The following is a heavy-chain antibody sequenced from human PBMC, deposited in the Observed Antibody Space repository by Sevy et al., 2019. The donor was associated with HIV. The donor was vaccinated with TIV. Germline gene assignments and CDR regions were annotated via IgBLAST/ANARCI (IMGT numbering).Heavy chain of an antibody. J-gene: IGHJ3*02. CDR3: AKDGRIAVAGLIAFDI. D-gene: IGHD6-19*01. V-gene: IGHV3-23*01. CDR2: ISGSGGST. CDR1: GFTFSSYA. Sequence: GGSLRLSCAASGFTFSSYAMSWVRQAPGKGLEWVSAISGSGGSTYYADSVKGRFTISRDNSKNTLYLQMNSLRAEDTAVYYCAKDGRIAVAGLIAFDIWGQGTMVTVSS.